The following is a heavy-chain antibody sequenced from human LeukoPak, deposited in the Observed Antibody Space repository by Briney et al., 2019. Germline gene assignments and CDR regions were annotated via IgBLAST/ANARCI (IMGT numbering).Heavy chain of an antibody. CDR3: ARASRLGELSLGY. J-gene: IGHJ4*02. CDR1: GGSTNSGGHY. Sequence: PSETLSLTCTVSGGSTNSGGHYWSWIRQHPGKGLEWIGYIYYTGTTYYNPSLKSRLTISLGTSKNQFSLMLTSVTAADTAVYYCARASRLGELSLGYWGQGTLVTVSS. D-gene: IGHD3-16*02. CDR2: IYYTGTT. V-gene: IGHV4-31*03.